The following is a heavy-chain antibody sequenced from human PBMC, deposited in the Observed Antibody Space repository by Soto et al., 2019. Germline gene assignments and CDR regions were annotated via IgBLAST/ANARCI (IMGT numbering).Heavy chain of an antibody. CDR3: GKDISPGGMDV. CDR2: IYYNSDRI. CDR1: GSTFQDYA. Sequence: VQLVESGGGLVQPGGSLRLSCAGSGSTFQDYAMHWVRQAPGKGLEWVSGIYYNSDRIDYADSVKGRFTISRDNARNSLYLQMNSLRTEDTAFYYCGKDISPGGMDVWGRGILVTVSS. J-gene: IGHJ6*04. V-gene: IGHV3-9*01.